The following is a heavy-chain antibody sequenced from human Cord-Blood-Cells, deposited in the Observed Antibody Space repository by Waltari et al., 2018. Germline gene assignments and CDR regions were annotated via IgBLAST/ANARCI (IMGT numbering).Heavy chain of an antibody. V-gene: IGHV4-34*01. D-gene: IGHD3-10*01. CDR2: INHSGST. CDR3: ARGLYYYGSGSYNY. Sequence: QVQLQQWGAGLLKPSETLSLTCAVYGGSFSGYYWSWIRQPPGKGLVWIGEINHSGSTNYNPSLKSRVTISVDTSKNQFSLKLSSVTAADTAVYYCARGLYYYGSGSYNYWGQGTLVTVSS. J-gene: IGHJ4*02. CDR1: GGSFSGYY.